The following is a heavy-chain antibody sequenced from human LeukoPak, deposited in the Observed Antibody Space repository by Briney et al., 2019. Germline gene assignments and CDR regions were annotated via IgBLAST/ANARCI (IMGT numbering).Heavy chain of an antibody. CDR3: ARHVPVTNGWVDY. V-gene: IGHV4-59*08. D-gene: IGHD4-17*01. Sequence: SETLSLTCTVSGGSISSYYWSWIRQPPGKGLEWIGYIYYSGSTNCNPSLKSRVTMSLDTSKNQFSLSLSSVTAADTAVYYCARHVPVTNGWVDYWGQGTLVTVSS. CDR2: IYYSGST. J-gene: IGHJ4*02. CDR1: GGSISSYY.